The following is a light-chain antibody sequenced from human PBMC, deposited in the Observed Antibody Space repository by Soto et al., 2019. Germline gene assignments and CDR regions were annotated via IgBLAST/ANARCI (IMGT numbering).Light chain of an antibody. CDR3: CSYADTRTYV. J-gene: IGLJ1*01. Sequence: QSALTQPASVSGSPGQSITISCTGTSSDIGSYNLVSWHQQHPGKAPKLMIYEDNKRPSGVSNRFSGTKSGNTASLTIYNLQAEDEADYHCCSYADTRTYVFGTGTKLTVL. CDR2: EDN. V-gene: IGLV2-23*01. CDR1: SSDIGSYNL.